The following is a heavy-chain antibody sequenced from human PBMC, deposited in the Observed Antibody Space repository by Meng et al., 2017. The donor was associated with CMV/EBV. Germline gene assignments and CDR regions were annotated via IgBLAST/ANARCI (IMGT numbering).Heavy chain of an antibody. J-gene: IGHJ4*02. CDR1: GYTVTDYY. V-gene: IGHV1-2*02. CDR2: INPNDDT. D-gene: IGHD6-19*01. Sequence: QVQLVKSGAAVKKPGASVKVSCKASGYTVTDYYIHWVRQAPGQWLEWMGWINPNDDTNYAQNFQGRVTMTRDMSINTVYMELSRLTSDDTAVYYCARSSGWSRLDYWGLGTLVTVSS. CDR3: ARSSGWSRLDY.